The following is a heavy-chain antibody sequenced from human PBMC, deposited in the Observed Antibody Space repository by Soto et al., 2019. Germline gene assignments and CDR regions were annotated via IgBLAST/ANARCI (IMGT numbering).Heavy chain of an antibody. CDR2: INTGNGNT. Sequence: ASVKVSCKASGYTFTSYAMHWVRQAPGQRLEWMGWINTGNGNTKYSQKFQGRVTITRDTSASTAYMELSSLRSEDTAVYYCASPRWLASNYYGMDVWGQGTTVTVSS. CDR1: GYTFTSYA. D-gene: IGHD6-19*01. CDR3: ASPRWLASNYYGMDV. V-gene: IGHV1-3*04. J-gene: IGHJ6*02.